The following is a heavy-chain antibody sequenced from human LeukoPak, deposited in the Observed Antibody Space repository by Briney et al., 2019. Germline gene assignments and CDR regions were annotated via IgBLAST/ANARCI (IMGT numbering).Heavy chain of an antibody. J-gene: IGHJ3*02. D-gene: IGHD2-2*01. CDR1: GFTFDDYA. V-gene: IGHV3-9*01. Sequence: GGSLRLSCAASGFTFDDYAMHWVRRAPGKGLEWVSGISWNSGSIGYADSVKGRFTISRDNAKNSLYLQMNSLRAEDTALYYCAKGSIPAAYYTENAFDIWGQETMVTVSS. CDR2: ISWNSGSI. CDR3: AKGSIPAAYYTENAFDI.